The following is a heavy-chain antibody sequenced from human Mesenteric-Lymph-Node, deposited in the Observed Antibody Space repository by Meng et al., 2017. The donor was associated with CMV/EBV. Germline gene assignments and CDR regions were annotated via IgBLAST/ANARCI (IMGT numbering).Heavy chain of an antibody. J-gene: IGHJ4*02. CDR3: ARVGEGVATNKYLDY. D-gene: IGHD5-24*01. CDR2: IDTAGET. V-gene: IGHV3-13*01. Sequence: GGSLRLSCVASGLTFSTYDMHWVRQGTRKGLEWVSTIDTAGETYYPGSVKGRFTISRDNAKNSLYLQMNSLRAEDRAVYYCARVGEGVATNKYLDYWGQGILVTVSS. CDR1: GLTFSTYD.